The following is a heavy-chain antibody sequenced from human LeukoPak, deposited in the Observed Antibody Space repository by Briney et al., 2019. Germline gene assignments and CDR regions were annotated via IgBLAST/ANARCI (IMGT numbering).Heavy chain of an antibody. J-gene: IGHJ4*02. CDR1: GGSISSSSYY. D-gene: IGHD3-10*01. CDR2: IYYSGNT. CDR3: ARTAKYYYGSETYYFFDY. Sequence: PSETLSLTCTVSGGSISSSSYYWGWIRQPPGKGLEWIGSIYYSGNTFYNPSLKSRVTISVGTSKIQFSLKLSSVTAADTAVYYCARTAKYYYGSETYYFFDYWGQGTLVTVSS. V-gene: IGHV4-39*07.